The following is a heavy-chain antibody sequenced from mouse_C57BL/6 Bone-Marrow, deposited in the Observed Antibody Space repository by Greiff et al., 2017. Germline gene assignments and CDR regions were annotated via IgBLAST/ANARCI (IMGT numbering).Heavy chain of an antibody. CDR3: ARCEGYYGNFDY. CDR1: GYTFTSYW. V-gene: IGHV1-69*01. D-gene: IGHD2-1*01. J-gene: IGHJ2*01. CDR2: IDPSDSYT. Sequence: VQLQQPGAELVMPGASVKLSCKASGYTFTSYWMHWVKQRPGQGLEWIGEIDPSDSYTNYNQKFKGKSTLTVDKSSSTAYMQLSSLTSEDSAVYYCARCEGYYGNFDYWGRGTTLTVSS.